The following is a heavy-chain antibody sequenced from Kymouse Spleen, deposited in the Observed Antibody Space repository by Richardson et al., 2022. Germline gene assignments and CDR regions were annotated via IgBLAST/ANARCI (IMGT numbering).Heavy chain of an antibody. J-gene: IGHJ6*02. CDR3: ARHLMIKEYSSSRYYYYGMDV. V-gene: IGHV4-39*01. CDR1: GGSISSSSYY. Sequence: QLQLQESGPGLVKPSETLSLTCTVSGGSISSSSYYWGWIRQPPGKGLEWIGSIYYSGSTYYNPSLKSRVTISVDTSKNQFSLKLSSVTAADTAVYYCARHLMIKEYSSSRYYYYGMDVWGQGTTVTVSS. CDR2: IYYSGST. D-gene: IGHD6-6*01.